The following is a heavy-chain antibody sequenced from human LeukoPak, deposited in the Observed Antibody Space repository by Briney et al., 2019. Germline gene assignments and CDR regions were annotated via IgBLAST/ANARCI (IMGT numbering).Heavy chain of an antibody. D-gene: IGHD6-13*01. Sequence: SETLSLTCTISGGSISSYYWSWIRQPPGKGLEWIGYIYYTGSTNYNPSLKSRVTMSVDTSKNQFTLNLKSVTPEDTAVYYCARNLIPEQLVLNFWGQGTLVTVSS. CDR2: IYYTGST. CDR1: GGSISSYY. CDR3: ARNLIPEQLVLNF. J-gene: IGHJ4*02. V-gene: IGHV4-59*01.